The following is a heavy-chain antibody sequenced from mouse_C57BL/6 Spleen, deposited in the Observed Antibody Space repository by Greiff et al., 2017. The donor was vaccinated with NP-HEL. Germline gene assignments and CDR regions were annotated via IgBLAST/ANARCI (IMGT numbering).Heavy chain of an antibody. J-gene: IGHJ3*01. CDR1: GFTFSDYG. CDR3: ARRRVTTGSSRFAY. Sequence: EVQRVESGGGLVKPGGSLKLSCAASGFTFSDYGMHWVRQAPEKGLEWVAYISSGSSTIYYADTVKGRFTISRDNAKNTLFLQMTSLRSEDTAMYYCARRRVTTGSSRFAYWGQGTLVTVSA. D-gene: IGHD1-1*01. CDR2: ISSGSSTI. V-gene: IGHV5-17*01.